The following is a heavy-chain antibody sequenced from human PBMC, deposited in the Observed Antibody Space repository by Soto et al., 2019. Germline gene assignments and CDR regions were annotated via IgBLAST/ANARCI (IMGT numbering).Heavy chain of an antibody. V-gene: IGHV1-58*01. D-gene: IGHD4-17*01. J-gene: IGHJ4*02. Sequence: QMQLVQSGPEVKKPGTSVKVSCKASGFTFTSSAVQWVRQARGQRLEWIGWIVVGSGNTNYAQKFQERVTITRDMSTSTAYMELSSLRSEDTAVYYCAAEVYGDYSFDYWGQGTLVTVSS. CDR1: GFTFTSSA. CDR3: AAEVYGDYSFDY. CDR2: IVVGSGNT.